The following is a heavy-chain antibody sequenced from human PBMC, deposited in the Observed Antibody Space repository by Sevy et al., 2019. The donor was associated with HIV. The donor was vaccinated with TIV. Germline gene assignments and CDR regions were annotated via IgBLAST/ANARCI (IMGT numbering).Heavy chain of an antibody. CDR2: ISYDGSNK. CDR3: ARESRGSYSSSWYIIGNYYYYGMDV. D-gene: IGHD6-13*01. CDR1: GFTFSSYA. V-gene: IGHV3-30-3*01. Sequence: GGSLRLSCAASGFTFSSYAMHWVRQAPGKGLEWVAVISYDGSNKYYADSVKGRFTISRDNSKNTRYLQMNSLRAEDTAVYYCARESRGSYSSSWYIIGNYYYYGMDVWGQGTTVTVSS. J-gene: IGHJ6*02.